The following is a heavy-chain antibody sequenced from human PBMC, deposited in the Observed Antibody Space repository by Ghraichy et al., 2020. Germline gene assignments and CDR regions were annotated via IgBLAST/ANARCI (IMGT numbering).Heavy chain of an antibody. D-gene: IGHD2-8*02. CDR3: ARQYPYDTGGVQCSFDY. CDR1: GGSVTSYY. Sequence: SETLSLTCTVSGGSVTSYYWSWIRQSPGKGLEWICYIRYSGRTNHNPSLKSRVTISVDTSKNQFSLNLSSVTAADTAVYYCARQYPYDTGGVQCSFDYWGQGALVTVSS. V-gene: IGHV4-59*08. CDR2: IRYSGRT. J-gene: IGHJ4*02.